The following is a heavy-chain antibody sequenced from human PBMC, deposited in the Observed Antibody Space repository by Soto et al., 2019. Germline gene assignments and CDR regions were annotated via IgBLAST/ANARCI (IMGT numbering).Heavy chain of an antibody. V-gene: IGHV2-5*02. CDR2: IYWDDDK. CDR3: AHGRLFEGAVAGSAFDI. J-gene: IGHJ3*02. D-gene: IGHD6-19*01. CDR1: GFSLSTSGVN. Sequence: QITLKESAPTLVKPTQTLTLTCTFSGFSLSTSGVNVGWIRQPPGKALEWLALIYWDDDKHYSPFLKGRLTITKDTSKNQVVLTMTDMDPVDTATYYCAHGRLFEGAVAGSAFDIWGQGTMVTVSS.